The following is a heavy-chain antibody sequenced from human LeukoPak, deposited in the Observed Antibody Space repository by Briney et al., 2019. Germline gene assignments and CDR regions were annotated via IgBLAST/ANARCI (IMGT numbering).Heavy chain of an antibody. J-gene: IGHJ4*02. CDR1: GLTFSTSG. CDR3: ATETNGRHYDY. V-gene: IGHV3-21*06. Sequence: GGSLRLSCTASGLTFSTSGFNWVRQAPGKGLEWVASIGPTGSDRYHADSIKGRFTISRDNANNFLYLQMNSLRDEDTAVYYCATETNGRHYDYWGQGTLLTVSS. D-gene: IGHD1-14*01. CDR2: IGPTGSDR.